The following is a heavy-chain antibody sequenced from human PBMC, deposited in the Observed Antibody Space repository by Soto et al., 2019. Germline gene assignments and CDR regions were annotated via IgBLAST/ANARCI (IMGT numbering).Heavy chain of an antibody. CDR2: ISSSSSNR. V-gene: IGHV3-11*06. D-gene: IGHD3-22*01. Sequence: GGSLRLSCIASGFNLSDYYMSWIRLAPGNGLEWVSYISSSSSNRDYADSVKGRFTISRDNAKNSLYLQMNSLRAEDTAVYYCARDLPSSIDWETKYFYDTTGYLQNDYWGQGTPVTVSS. CDR1: GFNLSDYY. J-gene: IGHJ4*02. CDR3: ARDLPSSIDWETKYFYDTTGYLQNDY.